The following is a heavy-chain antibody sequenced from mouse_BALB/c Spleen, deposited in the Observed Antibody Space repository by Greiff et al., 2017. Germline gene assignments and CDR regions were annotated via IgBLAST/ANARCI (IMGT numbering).Heavy chain of an antibody. Sequence: EVKLMESGGGLVKPGGSLKLSCAASGFTFSSYAMSWVRQSPEKRLEWVAEISSGGSYTYYPDTVTGRFTISRDNAKNTLYLEMSSLRSEDTAMYYCASIYYDYAMDYWGQGTSVTVSS. D-gene: IGHD2-4*01. CDR1: GFTFSSYA. V-gene: IGHV5-9-4*01. CDR2: ISSGGSYT. J-gene: IGHJ4*01. CDR3: ASIYYDYAMDY.